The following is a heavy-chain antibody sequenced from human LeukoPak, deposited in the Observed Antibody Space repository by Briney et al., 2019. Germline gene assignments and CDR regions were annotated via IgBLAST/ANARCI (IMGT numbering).Heavy chain of an antibody. CDR1: GYSFTDYY. CDR2: ISPRSGDT. CDR3: ARGREIHGGSDTKLDDY. V-gene: IGHV1-2*02. J-gene: IGHJ4*02. Sequence: SVKVSCKASGYSFTDYYMHWVRQAPGQGLEWMGWISPRSGDTSYAQKFQGRVTMTRDTSINTVDMDLSGLTSDDTAVFYCARGREIHGGSDTKLDDYWGQGTLVTVSS. D-gene: IGHD3-10*01.